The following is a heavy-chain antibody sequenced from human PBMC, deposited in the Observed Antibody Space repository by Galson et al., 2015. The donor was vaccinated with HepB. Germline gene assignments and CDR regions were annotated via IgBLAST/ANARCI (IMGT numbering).Heavy chain of an antibody. V-gene: IGHV3-7*01. CDR3: VRDREVAGGGDWFDA. CDR1: GFSISDYD. CDR2: IHKDGSDK. J-gene: IGHJ5*01. Sequence: SLRLSCAASGFSISDYDMTWVRQAPGKGLEWVAHIHKDGSDKYYVDSVKGRFTISRDNAKRSLWLQMNSLRVEDTAVYYCVRDREVAGGGDWFDAWGQGTMVTVSS. D-gene: IGHD6-13*01.